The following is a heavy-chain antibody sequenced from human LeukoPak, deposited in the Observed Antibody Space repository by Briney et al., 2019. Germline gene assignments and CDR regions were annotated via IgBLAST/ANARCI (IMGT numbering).Heavy chain of an antibody. V-gene: IGHV4-59*01. Sequence: PSETLSLTCTVSGSSIRSYYWSWIRQSPGKGLEFIGYFYYTGSTTYNPSLKSRVIISADTSMNQLSLKLSSVTAADTAMYYCARAPLGTIGYFQQWGQGTLVTVSS. D-gene: IGHD1-1*01. CDR1: GSSIRSYY. J-gene: IGHJ1*01. CDR2: FYYTGST. CDR3: ARAPLGTIGYFQQ.